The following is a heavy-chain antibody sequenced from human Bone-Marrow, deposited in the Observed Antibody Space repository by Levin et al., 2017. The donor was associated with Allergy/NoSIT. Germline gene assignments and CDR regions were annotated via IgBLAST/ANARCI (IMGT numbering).Heavy chain of an antibody. V-gene: IGHV3-23*01. D-gene: IGHD4-17*01. CDR1: GFTFSSYA. Sequence: SCAASGFTFSSYAMSWVRQAPGKGLEWVSAISSGGSTYYADSVKGRFTISRDNSKDTLYLQMNSLRADYTAVYFCASREGGTVHRFDSWGQGTLVTVSS. J-gene: IGHJ4*02. CDR2: ISSGGST. CDR3: ASREGGTVHRFDS.